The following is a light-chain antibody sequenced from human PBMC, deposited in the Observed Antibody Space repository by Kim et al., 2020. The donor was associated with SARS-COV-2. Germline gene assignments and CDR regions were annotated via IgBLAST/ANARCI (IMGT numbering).Light chain of an antibody. CDR1: KLGDKY. J-gene: IGLJ2*01. CDR2: QDR. CDR3: QAWDSSTVL. V-gene: IGLV3-1*01. Sequence: SSELTQPPSVSVSPGQTATITCSGDKLGDKYVCWYQQNTGQSPVVVIYQDRKRPSGIPERFSGSNSGNTATLTISGTQAMDEADYYCQAWDSSTVLFGGG.